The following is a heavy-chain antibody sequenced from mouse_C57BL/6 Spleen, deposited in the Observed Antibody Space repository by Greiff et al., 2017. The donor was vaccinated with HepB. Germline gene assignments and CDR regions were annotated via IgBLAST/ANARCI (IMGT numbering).Heavy chain of an antibody. Sequence: EVQLQQSGPELVKPGASVKISCKASGYSFTGYYMNWVKQSPEKSLEWIGEINPSTGGTTYNQKFKAKATLTVDKSSSTAYMQLKSLTSEDSAVYYCARSADYYGSSYDYWGQGTTLTVSS. V-gene: IGHV1-42*01. J-gene: IGHJ2*01. D-gene: IGHD1-1*01. CDR1: GYSFTGYY. CDR2: INPSTGGT. CDR3: ARSADYYGSSYDY.